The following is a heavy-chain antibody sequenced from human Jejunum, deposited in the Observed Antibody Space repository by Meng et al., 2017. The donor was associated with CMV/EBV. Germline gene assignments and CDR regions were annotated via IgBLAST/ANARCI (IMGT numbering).Heavy chain of an antibody. V-gene: IGHV4-39*07. CDR1: GAFLGSRSYV. CDR2: VYTSGSI. Sequence: SGAFLGSRSYVWGWIRQPTGPGLEWIGRVYTSGSIYYTPSLNSRVTISVDTSKNQFSLKVSSVTAADTAVYYCARVPAPGSPTDYWGQGTLVTVSS. CDR3: ARVPAPGSPTDY. D-gene: IGHD1-1*01. J-gene: IGHJ4*02.